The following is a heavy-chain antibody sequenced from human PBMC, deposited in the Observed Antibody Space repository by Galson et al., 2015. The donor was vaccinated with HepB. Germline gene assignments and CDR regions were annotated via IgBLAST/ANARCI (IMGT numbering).Heavy chain of an antibody. V-gene: IGHV3-30-3*01. CDR3: ARARVPDY. CDR2: ISYDGSNK. Sequence: SLRLSCAASGFTFSSYAMHWVRQAPGKGLEWVAVISYDGSNKYYADSVKGRFTISRDNSKNTLYLQMNSLRAEDTAVYYCARARVPDYWGQGTLVTVSS. J-gene: IGHJ4*02. CDR1: GFTFSSYA.